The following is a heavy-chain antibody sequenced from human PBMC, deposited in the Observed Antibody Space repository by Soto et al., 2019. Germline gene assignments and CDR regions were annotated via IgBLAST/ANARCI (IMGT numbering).Heavy chain of an antibody. Sequence: GGSLRLSCAASGFTFSSYGMHWVRQAPGKGLEWVAVIWYDGSNKYYADSVKGRFTISRDNSRNTLYLQMNSLRAEDTAVYYCARLSVDDYGDYGFGYWGQGTLVTSPQ. D-gene: IGHD4-17*01. CDR2: IWYDGSNK. CDR1: GFTFSSYG. CDR3: ARLSVDDYGDYGFGY. J-gene: IGHJ4*02. V-gene: IGHV3-33*01.